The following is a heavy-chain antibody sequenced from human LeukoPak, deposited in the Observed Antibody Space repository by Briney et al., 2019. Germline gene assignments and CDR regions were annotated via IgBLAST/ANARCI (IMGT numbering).Heavy chain of an antibody. D-gene: IGHD2-2*01. J-gene: IGHJ5*02. Sequence: GGSPRLSCAASGFTFSSYSMNWVRQAPGKGLEWVSSISSSSSYIYYADSVKGRFTISRDNAENSLYLQMNSLRAEDTAVYYCAREATVNIVVVPAPNWFDPWGQGTLVTVSS. CDR3: AREATVNIVVVPAPNWFDP. V-gene: IGHV3-21*01. CDR1: GFTFSSYS. CDR2: ISSSSSYI.